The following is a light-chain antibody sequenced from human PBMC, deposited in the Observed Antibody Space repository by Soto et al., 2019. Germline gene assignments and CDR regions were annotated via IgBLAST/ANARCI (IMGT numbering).Light chain of an antibody. CDR3: SSYTSDWGV. CDR1: SSDVGGYDF. CDR2: EVS. V-gene: IGLV2-14*01. J-gene: IGLJ1*01. Sequence: QSALTQPASVSGSPGQSITISCTGPSSDVGGYDFVSWYQHHPGKAPKLMIYEVSTRPSGVSNRFSGTKSGNTASLTISGLQEEDEADYYCSSYTSDWGVFGTGTKLTVL.